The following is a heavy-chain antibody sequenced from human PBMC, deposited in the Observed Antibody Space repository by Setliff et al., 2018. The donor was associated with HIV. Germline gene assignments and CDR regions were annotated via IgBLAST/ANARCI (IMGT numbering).Heavy chain of an antibody. Sequence: ASVKVSCKASGYIFTDYYIHWVRQAPGQGLEWMGWINPNGGYTNYAQKFLGRVTMTQDTSFTTAYLELSRLGSDDTAVYYCTADNYNCNSFDSWGQGSLVTVSS. CDR2: INPNGGYT. V-gene: IGHV1-2*02. D-gene: IGHD3-3*01. CDR3: TADNYNCNSFDS. CDR1: GYIFTDYY. J-gene: IGHJ4*02.